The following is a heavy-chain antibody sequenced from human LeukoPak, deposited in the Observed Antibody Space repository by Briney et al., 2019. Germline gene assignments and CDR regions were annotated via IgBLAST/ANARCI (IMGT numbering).Heavy chain of an antibody. CDR1: GFTFSTYA. CDR2: ISGGGGST. CDR3: AKERENWNFDWFDP. V-gene: IGHV3-23*01. Sequence: QPGGSLRLSCAASGFTFSTYAMSWVRQAPGKGPEWVSAISGGGGSTYYADSVNGRFTISRDNSKNTLYLQMNSLRGEDTAVYYCAKERENWNFDWFDPWGQGTLVTVSS. J-gene: IGHJ5*02. D-gene: IGHD1-7*01.